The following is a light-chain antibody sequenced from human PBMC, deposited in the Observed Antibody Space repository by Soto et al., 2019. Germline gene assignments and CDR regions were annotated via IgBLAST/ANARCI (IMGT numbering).Light chain of an antibody. CDR3: AAWDASLSACV. CDR2: YNN. CDR1: DSNIGSNS. Sequence: QSVLTQPPSASGTAGQVVTISCSGGDSNIGSNSVYWYQHFLRMAPKLLIYYNNQRPSGVPDRFSGSRSGTSASLAIVGLRSEDEAVYYCAAWDASLSACVFGNGTKLTVL. J-gene: IGLJ1*01. V-gene: IGLV1-47*02.